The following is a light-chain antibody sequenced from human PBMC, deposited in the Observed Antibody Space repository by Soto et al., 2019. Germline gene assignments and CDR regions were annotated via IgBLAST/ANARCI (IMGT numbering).Light chain of an antibody. CDR3: QQRYSWPPLT. V-gene: IGKV3-15*01. J-gene: IGKJ4*01. CDR1: QSVTSN. CDR2: GVS. Sequence: EIVMTQSPATLSVSPGVRATLSCRASQSVTSNLAGYQQKPGQAPRLLMYGVSTRATGIPARFGGSGSATEFTLTIRSLEPEDVAVYFCQQRYSWPPLTFGGGTKVEI.